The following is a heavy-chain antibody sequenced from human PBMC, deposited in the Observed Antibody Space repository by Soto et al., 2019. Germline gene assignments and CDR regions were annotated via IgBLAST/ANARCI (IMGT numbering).Heavy chain of an antibody. D-gene: IGHD3-22*01. Sequence: GASVKVSCKASGFTFTSSAVQWVRQARGQRLEWIGWIVVGSGNTNYAQKFQERVTITRDMSTSTAYMELSSLRSEDTAVYYCAADFLYYDSSGPFDYWGQGTLVTVSS. CDR2: IVVGSGNT. CDR3: AADFLYYDSSGPFDY. V-gene: IGHV1-58*01. J-gene: IGHJ4*02. CDR1: GFTFTSSA.